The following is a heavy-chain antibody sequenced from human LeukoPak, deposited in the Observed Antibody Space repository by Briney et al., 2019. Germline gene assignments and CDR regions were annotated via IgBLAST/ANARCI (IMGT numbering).Heavy chain of an antibody. J-gene: IGHJ4*02. V-gene: IGHV1-2*02. CDR2: INPNDGDT. Sequence: GASVKVSCKASGYTFTDYYMHWVRQAPGQGFEWMGWINPNDGDTNYAQKFQGRVTMTRDTSISTAHMEVSGLRSDDTAVYYCARANFLYCGSSTCLFDYWGQGTLVTVSS. CDR1: GYTFTDYY. D-gene: IGHD2-2*01. CDR3: ARANFLYCGSSTCLFDY.